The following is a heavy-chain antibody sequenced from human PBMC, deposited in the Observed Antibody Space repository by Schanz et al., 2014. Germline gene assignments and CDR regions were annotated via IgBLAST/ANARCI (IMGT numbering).Heavy chain of an antibody. CDR1: GFTFDKYA. CDR2: ISWNSGTI. V-gene: IGHV3-9*01. Sequence: EVQLVESGGGLVQPGKSLRLSCAASGFTFDKYAMHWVRQAPGKGLEWVSVISWNSGTIGYADSVKGRFTISRDNAKNSLYLQMNSLRAEDTALYYCARVALPGYSSPRDAFDIWGQGTMVTVSS. D-gene: IGHD5-18*01. J-gene: IGHJ3*02. CDR3: ARVALPGYSSPRDAFDI.